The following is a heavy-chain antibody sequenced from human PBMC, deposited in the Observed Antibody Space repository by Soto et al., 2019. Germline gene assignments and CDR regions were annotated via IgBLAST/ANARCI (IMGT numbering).Heavy chain of an antibody. CDR1: GGSISSGGYY. J-gene: IGHJ6*02. CDR3: ARARSYCSSTSCSPPLADGMDV. V-gene: IGHV4-31*03. CDR2: IYYSGST. D-gene: IGHD2-2*01. Sequence: QVQLQESGPGLVKPSQTLSLTCTVSGGSISSGGYYWSWIRQHPGKGLEWIGYIYYSGSTYYNPSLKRRVTISVDTSKNQFSLKLSSVTAADTAVYYCARARSYCSSTSCSPPLADGMDVWGQGTTVTVSS.